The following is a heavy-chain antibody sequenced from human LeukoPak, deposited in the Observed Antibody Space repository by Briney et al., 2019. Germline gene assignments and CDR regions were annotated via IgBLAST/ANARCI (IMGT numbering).Heavy chain of an antibody. CDR2: IKQDGSEK. CDR1: GFTFSSYW. D-gene: IGHD6-19*01. CDR3: ARDQDSSGWYWYFQH. V-gene: IGHV3-7*01. Sequence: PGGSLRLSCAASGFTFSSYWMSWVRQAPGKGLEWVANIKQDGSEKYYVDSVKGRFTISRDNAKNSLYLQMNSLRAEDTAVYYCARDQDSSGWYWYFQHWGQGTLVTVSS. J-gene: IGHJ1*01.